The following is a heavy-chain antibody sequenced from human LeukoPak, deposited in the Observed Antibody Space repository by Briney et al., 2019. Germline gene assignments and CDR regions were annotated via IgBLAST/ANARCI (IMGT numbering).Heavy chain of an antibody. CDR3: ARVSGLNNFDS. J-gene: IGHJ4*02. Sequence: SETLSLTCTVSGGSISRSSRYWGWIRQPPGKGLEWIGSIFYSGNTYDNPSLKSRVTISVDTSKNQFSLKLTSVTAADTSVYYCARVSGLNNFDSWGQGTLVTVSS. CDR2: IFYSGNT. CDR1: GGSISRSSRY. D-gene: IGHD1/OR15-1a*01. V-gene: IGHV4-39*07.